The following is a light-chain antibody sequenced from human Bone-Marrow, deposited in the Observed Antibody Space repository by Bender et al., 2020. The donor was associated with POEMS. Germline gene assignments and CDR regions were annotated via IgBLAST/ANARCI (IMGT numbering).Light chain of an antibody. V-gene: IGLV2-14*02. Sequence: QSNLTQPASVSGSPGQSITISCTGTSSDGGSDKLVSWYQQYPGTAPRLLIYDVSNRPSGVSNRFSGSISGNTASLAISGLRAEDEADYYCSSYSSTLYVVFGGGTKLTVL. J-gene: IGLJ2*01. CDR3: SSYSSTLYVV. CDR1: SSDGGSDKL. CDR2: DVS.